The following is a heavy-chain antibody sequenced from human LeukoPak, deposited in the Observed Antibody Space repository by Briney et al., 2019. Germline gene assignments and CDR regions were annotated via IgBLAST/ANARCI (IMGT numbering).Heavy chain of an antibody. J-gene: IGHJ4*02. V-gene: IGHV4-34*01. CDR2: INHSGST. CDR3: AREAVRYSSSWYDLKYYFDY. CDR1: GGSFSGYY. D-gene: IGHD6-13*01. Sequence: SSETLSLTCAVYGGSFSGYYWSWIRQPPGKGLEWIGEINHSGSTNYNPSLKSRVTISVDTSKNQFSLKLSSVTAADTAVYYCAREAVRYSSSWYDLKYYFDYWGQGTLVTVSS.